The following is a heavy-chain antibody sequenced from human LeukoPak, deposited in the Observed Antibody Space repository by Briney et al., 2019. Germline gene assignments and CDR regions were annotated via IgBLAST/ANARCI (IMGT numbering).Heavy chain of an antibody. Sequence: SETLSLTCAVYGGSFSGYYWSWIRQPPGKGLEWIGYIYYSGSTYYNPSLKSRITISVDTSKSQFSLRLNSVTAADTAVYYCARGIPVAGIPLDYWGQGIQVSVSS. CDR1: GGSFSGYY. CDR2: IYYSGST. D-gene: IGHD6-19*01. V-gene: IGHV4-34*09. J-gene: IGHJ4*02. CDR3: ARGIPVAGIPLDY.